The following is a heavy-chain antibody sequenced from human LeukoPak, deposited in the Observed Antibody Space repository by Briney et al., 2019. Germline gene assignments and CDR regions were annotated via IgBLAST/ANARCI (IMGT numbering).Heavy chain of an antibody. J-gene: IGHJ6*02. D-gene: IGHD3-16*01. CDR3: ARDGGYYYYGMDV. Sequence: QTGGSLRLSCAASGFTFRTYGMHWVRQAPGKGLDWVAVIWYDGSNEFYADSVKGRFTISGDNSNNTLYLQMNSLRAEDTAVYSCARDGGYYYYGMDVWGQGTTVTVSS. V-gene: IGHV3-33*01. CDR2: IWYDGSNE. CDR1: GFTFRTYG.